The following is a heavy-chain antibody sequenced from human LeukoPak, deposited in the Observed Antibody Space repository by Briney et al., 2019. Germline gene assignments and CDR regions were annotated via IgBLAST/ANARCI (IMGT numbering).Heavy chain of an antibody. J-gene: IGHJ2*01. CDR2: LYYSGSS. V-gene: IGHV4-39*07. Sequence: SETLSLTCTVSGGSISNSSFYWGWIRQPPGKGLEWIGNLYYSGSSYYTPSLKSRVTISVDKSKNHFSLKLNSVTAADTAVYYCARGAGSGDYESFDLWGRGTLVTVSS. CDR1: GGSISNSSFY. CDR3: ARGAGSGDYESFDL. D-gene: IGHD4-17*01.